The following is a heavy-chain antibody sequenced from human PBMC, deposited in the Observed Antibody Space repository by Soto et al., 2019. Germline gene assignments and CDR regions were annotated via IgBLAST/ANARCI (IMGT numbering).Heavy chain of an antibody. CDR2: INHSGST. D-gene: IGHD3-22*01. V-gene: IGHV4-34*01. Sequence: SATLSVTCAVDGGSFSGYYWSWIRQPPGKGLEWIGEINHSGSTNYNPSLKSRVTISVDTSKNQFSLKLSSVTAADTAVYYCATGDYYDSSGYNYWGQGTLVTVSS. CDR3: ATGDYYDSSGYNY. J-gene: IGHJ4*02. CDR1: GGSFSGYY.